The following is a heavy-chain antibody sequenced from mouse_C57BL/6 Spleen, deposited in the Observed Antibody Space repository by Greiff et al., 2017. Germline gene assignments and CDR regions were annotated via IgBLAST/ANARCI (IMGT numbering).Heavy chain of an antibody. D-gene: IGHD2-3*01. CDR3: ARGGRDGYYSFAY. CDR2: INPNNGGT. CDR1: GYTFTDYY. J-gene: IGHJ3*01. Sequence: VQLQQPGPELVKPGASVKMSCKASGYTFTDYYMHWVKQSHGKGLEWIGYINPNNGGTSYNQKFKGKATLTVNKSSSTAYMQLRSLTSEDSAVYYCARGGRDGYYSFAYWGQGTLVTVSA. V-gene: IGHV1-22*01.